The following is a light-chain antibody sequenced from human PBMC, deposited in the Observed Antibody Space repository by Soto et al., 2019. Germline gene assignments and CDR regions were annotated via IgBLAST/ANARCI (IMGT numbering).Light chain of an antibody. CDR1: SSDIGNYDF. J-gene: IGLJ1*01. Sequence: QSALTQPASVSGSPGQSITISCTGTSSDIGNYDFVSWYQQHPGKAPKLLIHEVTNRPSGVSNRFSGSKSGNTASLTISGLQAEDEADYYCSSYTISNTLVFGTGTKLTVL. CDR3: SSYTISNTLV. V-gene: IGLV2-14*01. CDR2: EVT.